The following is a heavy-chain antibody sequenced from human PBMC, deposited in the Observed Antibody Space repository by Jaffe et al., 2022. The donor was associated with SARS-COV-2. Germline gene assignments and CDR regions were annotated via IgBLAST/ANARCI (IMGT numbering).Heavy chain of an antibody. CDR2: IYYSGGT. J-gene: IGHJ4*02. D-gene: IGHD2-2*01. V-gene: IGHV4-61*01. CDR3: ARIPTYCSSTSCSYFDY. CDR1: GGSVSSGSYY. Sequence: QVQLQESGPGLVKPSETLSLTCTVSGGSVSSGSYYWNWIRQPPGKGLEWIGYIYYSGGTNYNPSLKSRVTISVDTSKNQFSLKLSSVTAADTAVYYCARIPTYCSSTSCSYFDYWGQGTLVTVSS.